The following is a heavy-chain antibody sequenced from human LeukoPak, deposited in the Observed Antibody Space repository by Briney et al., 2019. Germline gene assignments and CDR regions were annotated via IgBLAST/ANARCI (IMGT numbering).Heavy chain of an antibody. Sequence: GGSLRLSCAAPGFTFSSYSMNWVRQAPGKGLEWVSSISSSSSYIYYADSVKGRFTISRDNAKNSLYLQMNSLRAEDTAVYYCARDGLLGGMDVWGQGTTVTVSS. J-gene: IGHJ6*02. D-gene: IGHD3-16*01. CDR2: ISSSSSYI. CDR3: ARDGLLGGMDV. CDR1: GFTFSSYS. V-gene: IGHV3-21*01.